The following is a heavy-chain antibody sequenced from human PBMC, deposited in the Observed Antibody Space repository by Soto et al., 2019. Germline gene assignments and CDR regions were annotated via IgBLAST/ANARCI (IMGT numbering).Heavy chain of an antibody. D-gene: IGHD3-10*01. J-gene: IGHJ6*03. V-gene: IGHV1-18*01. Sequence: ASVKVSCKASGYTFTSYGISWVRQAPGQGLEWMGWISAYNGNTNYAQKLQGRVTMTTDTSTSTAYMELRSLRSDDTAVYYCARGIQYYGSGSYSFHYYYYLDVWGNGTTVTISS. CDR3: ARGIQYYGSGSYSFHYYYYLDV. CDR1: GYTFTSYG. CDR2: ISAYNGNT.